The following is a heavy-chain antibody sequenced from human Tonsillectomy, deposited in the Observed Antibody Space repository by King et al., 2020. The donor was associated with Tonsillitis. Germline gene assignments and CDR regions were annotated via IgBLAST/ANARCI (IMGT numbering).Heavy chain of an antibody. CDR1: GFTFSSYS. D-gene: IGHD3-9*01. CDR3: ARGLRDAGGYFDWLLKLMDV. Sequence: VQLVESGGGLVKPGGSLRLSCAASGFTFSSYSMNWVRQAPGKGLEWVSSISSSSSYIYYADSVKGRFTISRDNAKNSLYLQMNSLRAEDTAVYYCARGLRDAGGYFDWLLKLMDVWGQGTTVTVSS. V-gene: IGHV3-21*01. J-gene: IGHJ6*02. CDR2: ISSSSSYI.